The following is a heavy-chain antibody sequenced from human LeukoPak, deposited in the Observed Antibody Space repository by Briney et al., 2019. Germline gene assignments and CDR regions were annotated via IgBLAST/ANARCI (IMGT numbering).Heavy chain of an antibody. D-gene: IGHD2-2*01. CDR3: AKDLVYLGYCSSTSCYAYAIDI. Sequence: GRSLRLSCAASGFTFSSYGMHWVRQAPGKGLEWVEVISYDGSNKYYADSVKGRFTISRDNSKNTLYLQMNSLRAEDTAVYYCAKDLVYLGYCSSTSCYAYAIDIWGQGTMVTVSS. CDR1: GFTFSSYG. V-gene: IGHV3-30*18. J-gene: IGHJ3*02. CDR2: ISYDGSNK.